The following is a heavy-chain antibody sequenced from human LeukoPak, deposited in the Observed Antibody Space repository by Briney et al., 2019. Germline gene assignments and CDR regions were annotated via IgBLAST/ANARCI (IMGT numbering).Heavy chain of an antibody. V-gene: IGHV3-30*09. J-gene: IGHJ4*02. D-gene: IGHD5-12*01. CDR1: GFTFSSYA. Sequence: GSLRLSWAASGFTFSSYAMHWVRQAPGKGLEWVAVISSDGNSKNFALSVKGRFAISRDNSKNTLFLQMNNLRSEDTALYYCVSPTADYPFLYYFDSWGQGTLVTVSS. CDR3: VSPTADYPFLYYFDS. CDR2: ISSDGNSK.